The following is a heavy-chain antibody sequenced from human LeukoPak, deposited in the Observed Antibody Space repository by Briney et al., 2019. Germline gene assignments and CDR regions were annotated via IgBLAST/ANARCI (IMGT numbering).Heavy chain of an antibody. CDR2: FDPEDGET. J-gene: IGHJ4*02. D-gene: IGHD3-22*01. CDR3: ARGVSFYDSSGYPYFDY. V-gene: IGHV1-24*01. CDR1: GYTLTELS. Sequence: ASVKVSCKVSGYTLTELSMHWVRQAPGKGLEWMGGFDPEDGETIYAQKFQGRVTMTEDTSADTAYMELSSLRSEDTAVYYCARGVSFYDSSGYPYFDYWGQGTLVTVSS.